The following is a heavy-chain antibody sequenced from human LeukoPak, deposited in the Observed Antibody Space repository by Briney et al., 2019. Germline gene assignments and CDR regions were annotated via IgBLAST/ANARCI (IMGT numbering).Heavy chain of an antibody. D-gene: IGHD5-24*01. Sequence: SVKVSCKASGGTFSSYAISWARQAPGQGLEWMGGIIPIFGTANYAQKFQGRVTITTDESTSTAYMELSSLRSEDTAVYYCARAREMATVNWFDPWGQGTLVTVSS. CDR3: ARAREMATVNWFDP. CDR1: GGTFSSYA. CDR2: IIPIFGTA. V-gene: IGHV1-69*05. J-gene: IGHJ5*02.